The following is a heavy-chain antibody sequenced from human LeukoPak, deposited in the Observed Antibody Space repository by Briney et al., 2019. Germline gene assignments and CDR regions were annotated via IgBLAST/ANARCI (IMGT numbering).Heavy chain of an antibody. J-gene: IGHJ4*02. Sequence: PGGSLRLSCAASGFTLSTYWMTWVRQAPGKGLEWVANIKQDGSEQYYADSVKGRFTISRDNAKNSLYLQMHSLRVEDTALYYCARVREYSSSSWVDYYFDYWGQGILVTVSS. CDR1: GFTLSTYW. V-gene: IGHV3-7*03. CDR3: ARVREYSSSSWVDYYFDY. CDR2: IKQDGSEQ. D-gene: IGHD6-6*01.